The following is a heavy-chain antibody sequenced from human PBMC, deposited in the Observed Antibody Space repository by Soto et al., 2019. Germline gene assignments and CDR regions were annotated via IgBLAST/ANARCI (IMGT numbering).Heavy chain of an antibody. Sequence: QVQLVESGGGVVQPGRSLRLSCAASGFTFSSYGMHWVRQAPGKGLEWVAVISYDGSNKYYADSVKGRFTISRDNSKNPLYLQMNSLRAEDTAVYYCAKDRSIAAAGTVTYDYYMDVWGKGTTVTVSS. CDR1: GFTFSSYG. CDR2: ISYDGSNK. CDR3: AKDRSIAAAGTVTYDYYMDV. V-gene: IGHV3-30*18. D-gene: IGHD6-13*01. J-gene: IGHJ6*03.